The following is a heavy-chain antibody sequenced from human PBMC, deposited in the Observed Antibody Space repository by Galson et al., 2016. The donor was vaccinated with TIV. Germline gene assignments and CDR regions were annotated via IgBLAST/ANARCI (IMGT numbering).Heavy chain of an antibody. J-gene: IGHJ4*02. CDR1: GFTFSSYA. D-gene: IGHD2-15*01. CDR3: ARERTSVVGRSLDF. V-gene: IGHV3-30-3*01. CDR2: VSYDGRTK. Sequence: SLRLSCAASGFTFSSYAMHWVRQAPGKGLEWVAIVSYDGRTKDDSDSVRGRFTISRDNSKNTLYLQRNGLRREDTGIYYCARERTSVVGRSLDFWGQGTVVTVSS.